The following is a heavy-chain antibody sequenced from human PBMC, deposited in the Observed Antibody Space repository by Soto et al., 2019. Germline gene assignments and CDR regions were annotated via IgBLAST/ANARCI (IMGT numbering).Heavy chain of an antibody. J-gene: IGHJ6*02. CDR2: IYYSGST. D-gene: IGHD3-22*01. CDR3: AMEYYYDNSGYYLASYGMDV. Sequence: SETLSLTCTVSGGSISSGGYYWSWIRQHPGKGLEWIGYIYYSGSTYYNPSLKSRVTISVDTSKNQFSLKLSSVTAADTAVYYWAMEYYYDNSGYYLASYGMDVWGQGTTVTVSS. CDR1: GGSISSGGYY. V-gene: IGHV4-31*03.